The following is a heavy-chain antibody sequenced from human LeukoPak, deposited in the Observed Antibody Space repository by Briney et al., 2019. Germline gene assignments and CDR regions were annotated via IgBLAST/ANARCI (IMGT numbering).Heavy chain of an antibody. CDR1: GGSISSYY. J-gene: IGHJ4*02. CDR3: AASNYGDYAHPFDY. V-gene: IGHV4-4*07. D-gene: IGHD4-17*01. CDR2: IYTSGST. Sequence: SETLSLTCTVSGGSISSYYWSWIRQPAGKGLEWIGRIYTSGSTNYNPSLKSRVTISVDTSKNQFSLKLSSVTAADTAVYYCAASNYGDYAHPFDYWGQGTLVTVSS.